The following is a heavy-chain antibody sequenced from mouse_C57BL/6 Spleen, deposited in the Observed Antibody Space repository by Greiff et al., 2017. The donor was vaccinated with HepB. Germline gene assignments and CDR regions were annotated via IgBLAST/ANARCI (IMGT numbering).Heavy chain of an antibody. D-gene: IGHD2-2*01. V-gene: IGHV1-53*01. J-gene: IGHJ2*01. Sequence: LQQPGTELVKPGASVKLSCKASGSTFTSYWMHWVKQRPGQGLEGIGNINPSNGGTNYNEKFKSRASQTVDKSSSTADMQLSSLTSEYSAVYYFARWFFDYWGQRTTLTVST. CDR1: GSTFTSYW. CDR3: ARWFFDY. CDR2: INPSNGGT.